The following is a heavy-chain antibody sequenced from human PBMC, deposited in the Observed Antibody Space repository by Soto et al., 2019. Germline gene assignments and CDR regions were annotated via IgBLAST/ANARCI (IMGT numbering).Heavy chain of an antibody. V-gene: IGHV5-51*01. CDR1: GYTFSNFW. CDR3: ARSPRSSPYFDY. D-gene: IGHD6-13*01. Sequence: GESLKISCQSSGYTFSNFWIGWVRQLPGKGLEWMGIIYPGDHETRYSPSFHGKVTISADRSINTAYLQWNSLEASDTAFYFCARSPRSSPYFDYWGQGALVTISS. CDR2: IYPGDHET. J-gene: IGHJ4*02.